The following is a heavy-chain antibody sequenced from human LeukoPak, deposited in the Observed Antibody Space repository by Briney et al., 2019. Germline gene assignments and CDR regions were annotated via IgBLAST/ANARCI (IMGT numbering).Heavy chain of an antibody. CDR1: GFTFSSYW. CDR2: INIYGSDT. CDR3: ARDYYLGIVDQ. V-gene: IGHV3-74*01. J-gene: IGHJ5*02. Sequence: GGSLRLSCAASGFTFSSYWMHWVRQAPGKGLVWVSRINIYGSDTSYADSVKGRFTISRDNAKNSLYLQMNSLRAEDTAVYYCARDYYLGIVDQWGQGTRVTVSS. D-gene: IGHD7-27*01.